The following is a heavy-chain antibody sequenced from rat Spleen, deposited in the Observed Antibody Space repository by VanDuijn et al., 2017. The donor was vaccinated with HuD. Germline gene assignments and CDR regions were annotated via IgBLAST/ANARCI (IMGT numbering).Heavy chain of an antibody. CDR2: IWNNGGT. CDR3: ASGILDF. V-gene: IGHV2-47*01. Sequence: QVQLKESGPGLVQPSQTLSLTCSVSGLSLTSNSVSWIRQPPGKGLEWMGVIWNNGGTDYNSAMKSRLSISRDTSESKVFLKMNGLQTEDTAMYFCASGILDFWGQGVMVTVSS. J-gene: IGHJ2*01. CDR1: GLSLTSNS. D-gene: IGHD1-4*01.